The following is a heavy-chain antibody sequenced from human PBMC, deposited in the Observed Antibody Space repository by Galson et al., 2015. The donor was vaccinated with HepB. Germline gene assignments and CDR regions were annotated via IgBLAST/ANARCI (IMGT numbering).Heavy chain of an antibody. V-gene: IGHV4-4*02. Sequence: TLSLTCAVSGGSISSSNWWSWVRQPPGKGLEWIGEIYHSGSTNYNPSLKSRVTISVDKSKNQFSLKLSSVTAADTAVYYCASRPGYSSSWYNYYYGMDVWGQGTTVTVSS. J-gene: IGHJ6*02. CDR2: IYHSGST. CDR1: GGSISSSNW. D-gene: IGHD6-13*01. CDR3: ASRPGYSSSWYNYYYGMDV.